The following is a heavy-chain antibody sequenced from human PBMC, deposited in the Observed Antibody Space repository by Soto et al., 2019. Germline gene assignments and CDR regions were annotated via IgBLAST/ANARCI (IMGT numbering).Heavy chain of an antibody. CDR2: IHNTGDA. J-gene: IGHJ4*02. CDR3: ARESCGGDCRIAY. CDR1: GGSINNYY. D-gene: IGHD2-21*02. Sequence: LSLTCSVSGGSINNYYWSWIRQPPGKGLEWIGYIHNTGDASYSPSLKSRVTISRDTSKNQFSLRLTSVTAADTAMYYCARESCGGDCRIAYRGQGAMVTVSS. V-gene: IGHV4-59*01.